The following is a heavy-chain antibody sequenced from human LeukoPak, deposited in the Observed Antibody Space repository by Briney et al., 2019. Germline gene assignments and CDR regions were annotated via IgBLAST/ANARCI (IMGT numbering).Heavy chain of an antibody. Sequence: ASVKASCKASGYSFTGHYIHWVRQAPGHGLEWMGWIRPDSGGTKYLQKFQGRVTMTRDTSIGTAFMELTRLTSDDTAVYYCARASYCGGDCYHSFDYWGQGTLVTVSS. V-gene: IGHV1-2*02. CDR1: GYSFTGHY. CDR3: ARASYCGGDCYHSFDY. CDR2: IRPDSGGT. J-gene: IGHJ4*02. D-gene: IGHD2-21*02.